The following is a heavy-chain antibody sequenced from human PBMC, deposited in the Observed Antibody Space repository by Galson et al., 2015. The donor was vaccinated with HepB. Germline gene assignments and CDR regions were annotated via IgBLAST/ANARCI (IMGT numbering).Heavy chain of an antibody. CDR2: ISAYNGNT. CDR3: AREGLNMAPGSQVDY. CDR1: GYTFTSYG. V-gene: IGHV1-18*01. J-gene: IGHJ4*02. Sequence: SVKVSCKASGYTFTSYGISWVRQAPGQGLEWMGWISAYNGNTNYAQKLQGRVTITTDTSTSTAYMELRSLRSDDTAVYYCAREGLNMAPGSQVDYWGQGTLVTVSS. D-gene: IGHD3-10*01.